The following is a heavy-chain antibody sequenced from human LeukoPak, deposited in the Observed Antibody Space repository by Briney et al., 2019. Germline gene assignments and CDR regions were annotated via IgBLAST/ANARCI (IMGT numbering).Heavy chain of an antibody. CDR2: ISYDGSNK. D-gene: IGHD3-3*01. V-gene: IGHV3-30-3*01. J-gene: IGHJ6*02. CDR3: ARALGVRKYYYYGMDV. Sequence: GGSLRPSCAASGFTFSSYAMHWVRQAPGKGLEWVAVISYDGSNKYYADSVKGRFTISRDNSKNTLYLQMNSLRAEDTAVYYCARALGVRKYYYYGMDVWGQGTTVTVSS. CDR1: GFTFSSYA.